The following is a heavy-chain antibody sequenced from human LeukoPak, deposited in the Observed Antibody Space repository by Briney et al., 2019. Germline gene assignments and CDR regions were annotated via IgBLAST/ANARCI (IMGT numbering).Heavy chain of an antibody. D-gene: IGHD6-19*01. Sequence: PSETLSLTCAVSGDSISSDNCWGWIRQPPGKGLEWIGNIYRTGDTNCNPSLKSRVTISIDTSKNHFSLKLTSVTAADTAVYYCARHPYGLVREAYFDPWGQGTLVTVSS. CDR2: IYRTGDT. J-gene: IGHJ5*02. CDR3: ARHPYGLVREAYFDP. CDR1: GDSISSDNC. V-gene: IGHV4-38-2*01.